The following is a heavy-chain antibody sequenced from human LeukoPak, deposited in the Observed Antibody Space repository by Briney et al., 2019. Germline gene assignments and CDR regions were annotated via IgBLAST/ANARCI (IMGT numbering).Heavy chain of an antibody. Sequence: GGSLRLSYAPAGLTFTNAWMSSVRQSPGKGLECVGRIKSKTDGGTTDFGAPGKGRCTISRDNPRNTQYLQMNSLKTEDTAVYYCATGSTITPIYYHTSDYWGYCDYGGQGTRVTVSS. J-gene: IGHJ4*02. CDR3: ATGSTITPIYYHTSDYWGYCDY. CDR1: GLTFTNAW. CDR2: IKSKTDGGTT. D-gene: IGHD3-22*01. V-gene: IGHV3-15*01.